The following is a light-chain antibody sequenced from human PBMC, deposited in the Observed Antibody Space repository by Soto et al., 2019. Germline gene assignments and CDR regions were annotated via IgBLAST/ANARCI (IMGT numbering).Light chain of an antibody. V-gene: IGLV2-14*01. CDR1: SSDIGAYNS. CDR2: EVS. CDR3: SSRTTSNPDV. J-gene: IGLJ1*01. Sequence: QSVLTQPASVSGSPGQSITISCTGTSSDIGAYNSVSWYQQHPGKAPKLMIYEVSNRPSGVSNRFSASKPGNTASLTISGLQAEDEADYYCSSRTTSNPDVFGTGTKLTVL.